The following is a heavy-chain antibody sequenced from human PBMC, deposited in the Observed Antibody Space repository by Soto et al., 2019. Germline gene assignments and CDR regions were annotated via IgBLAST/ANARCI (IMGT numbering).Heavy chain of an antibody. J-gene: IGHJ4*02. CDR2: IHYTGKT. V-gene: IGHV4-59*08. CDR1: GNSLTNIY. D-gene: IGHD4-17*01. CDR3: ARTLAGRLLFDF. Sequence: AETLTHSCTVSGNSLTNIYWACIRQPPGKGLEWIGYIHYTGKTNYNPSLKSRVTISVDTSKNQFSLRLSSVTAADTAIYYCARTLAGRLLFDFWGQGALVTVSS.